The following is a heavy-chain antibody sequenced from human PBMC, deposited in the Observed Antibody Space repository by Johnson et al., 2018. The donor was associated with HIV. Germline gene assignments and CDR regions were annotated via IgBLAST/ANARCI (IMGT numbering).Heavy chain of an antibody. D-gene: IGHD3-16*02. CDR2: IWYDGSNK. Sequence: QVQLVESGGGVVQPGRSLRLSCAASGFSFSSYAMHWVRQAPGKGLEWVAVIWYDGSNKYYADSVKGRFTISRDNSKNTLYLQMNSLRAEDTAVYYCAKGGDYVWGSYRYPDAFDIWGQGTMVTVSS. CDR3: AKGGDYVWGSYRYPDAFDI. CDR1: GFSFSSYA. J-gene: IGHJ3*02. V-gene: IGHV3-30*04.